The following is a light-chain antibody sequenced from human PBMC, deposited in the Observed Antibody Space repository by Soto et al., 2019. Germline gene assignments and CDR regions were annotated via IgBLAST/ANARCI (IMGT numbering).Light chain of an antibody. CDR3: QQYDASPLP. CDR1: QTVRNW. V-gene: IGKV1-5*03. J-gene: IGKJ2*01. Sequence: DIQMTQSPTTLSASVGDRAIITCRASQTVRNWLAWFQQKPGEAPKLLIYKASRLESGGSSRFSGSGYGTDFTLSITNLVPGDSATYFCQQYDASPLPFGQGTKLEIK. CDR2: KAS.